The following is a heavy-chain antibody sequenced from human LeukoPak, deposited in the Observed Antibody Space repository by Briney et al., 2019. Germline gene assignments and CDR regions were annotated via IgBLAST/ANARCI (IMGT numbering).Heavy chain of an antibody. J-gene: IGHJ4*02. CDR1: GFTFDDYA. CDR3: ARRPNPPGRIDH. V-gene: IGHV3-9*01. CDR2: ISWNSGSI. Sequence: GGSLRLSCAASGFTFDDYAMHWVRQAPGKGLEWVSGISWNSGSIGYADSVKGRFTISRDNAKNSLYLQMNSLKGEDTAVYYCARRPNPPGRIDHWGQGTLVTVSS. D-gene: IGHD1-14*01.